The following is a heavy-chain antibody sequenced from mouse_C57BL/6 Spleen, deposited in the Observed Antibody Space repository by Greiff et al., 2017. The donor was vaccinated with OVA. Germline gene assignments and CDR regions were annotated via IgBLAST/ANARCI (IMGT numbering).Heavy chain of an antibody. J-gene: IGHJ4*01. V-gene: IGHV1-72*01. CDR3: ARRGTGNAMDY. Sequence: QVQLQQPGAELVKPGASVKLSCKASGYTFTSYWMHWVKQRPGRGLEWIGRIDLNSGGTKYNEKFKSKATLTVDKPSSTAYMQLSSLTSEDSAVYYCARRGTGNAMDYWGQGTSVTVSS. CDR1: GYTFTSYW. D-gene: IGHD3-3*01. CDR2: IDLNSGGT.